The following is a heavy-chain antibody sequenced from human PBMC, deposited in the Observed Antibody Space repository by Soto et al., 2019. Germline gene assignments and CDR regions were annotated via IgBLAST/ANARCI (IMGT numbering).Heavy chain of an antibody. D-gene: IGHD2-15*01. J-gene: IGHJ5*02. CDR3: AQDSRSHPQGWFDP. V-gene: IGHV3-23*01. CDR2: ISGSGDYT. Sequence: EVQLLESGGGLVQPGESLRLSCAASGFTFSSYAMTWVRQAPGKGLEWVSSISGSGDYTYFADSVKGRFTISRDNSKDPLYLQMSRLRVEDTARYYCAQDSRSHPQGWFDPWGQGTLVTVSS. CDR1: GFTFSSYA.